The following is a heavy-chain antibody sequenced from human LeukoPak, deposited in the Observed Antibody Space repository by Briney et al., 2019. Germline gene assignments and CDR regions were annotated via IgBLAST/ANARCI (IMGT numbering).Heavy chain of an antibody. V-gene: IGHV3-66*01. D-gene: IGHD5-18*01. Sequence: GGSLRLSCAASGFTVSSNYMSWVRQAPGKGLEWVSVIYSGGSTYYADSVKGRFTISRDNSKNTLYLQMNSLRAEDTAVYYCASLGYSSPYYFDYGGQGPLAPVS. CDR2: IYSGGST. CDR3: ASLGYSSPYYFDY. CDR1: GFTVSSNY. J-gene: IGHJ4*02.